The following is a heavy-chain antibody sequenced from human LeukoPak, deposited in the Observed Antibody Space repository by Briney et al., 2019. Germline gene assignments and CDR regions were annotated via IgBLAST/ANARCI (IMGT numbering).Heavy chain of an antibody. CDR3: ARGQDSTTPSYWFDP. V-gene: IGHV1-18*01. J-gene: IGHJ5*02. D-gene: IGHD2-2*01. CDR1: GYTFTSYG. Sequence: GASVKVSCKASGYTFTSYGISWVRQAPGQGLEWMGWISAYNGNTSYAQKLQGRVTMTTDTSTSTAYMELRSLRSGDTAVYYCARGQDSTTPSYWFDPWGQGTLVTVSS. CDR2: ISAYNGNT.